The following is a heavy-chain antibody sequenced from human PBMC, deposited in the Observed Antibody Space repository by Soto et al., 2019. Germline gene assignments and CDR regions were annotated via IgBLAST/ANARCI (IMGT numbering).Heavy chain of an antibody. Sequence: PSETLSLTCAVSGGSISSGGYAWAWIRQPPGKGLEWVGYIYQSGSTNYNPSLKSRVTISVDTSKNQFSLKLSSVTAADTAVYYCARWTSNWFDPWGHRPLVPVSS. J-gene: IGHJ5*02. D-gene: IGHD2-15*01. CDR1: GGSISSGGYA. V-gene: IGHV4-30-2*02. CDR3: ARWTSNWFDP. CDR2: IYQSGST.